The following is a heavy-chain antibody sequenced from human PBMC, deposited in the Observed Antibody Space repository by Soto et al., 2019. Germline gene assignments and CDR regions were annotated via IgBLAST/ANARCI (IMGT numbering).Heavy chain of an antibody. D-gene: IGHD3-16*01. Sequence: QVQLQESGPGLVKPSQTLSLTCSVSGGSISSGGYYWSWIRQHPGRGLEWIAYMFHTGSTIYNPSLKRQVSVSVDTSKNQFSLKLASVTAAGAGVYYCAKEGVGGFFVPLGQGTLVTVSS. CDR2: MFHTGST. V-gene: IGHV4-31*01. CDR1: GGSISSGGYY. J-gene: IGHJ5*02. CDR3: AKEGVGGFFVP.